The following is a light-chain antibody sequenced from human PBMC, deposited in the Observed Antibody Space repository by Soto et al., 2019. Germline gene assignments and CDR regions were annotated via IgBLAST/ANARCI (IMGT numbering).Light chain of an antibody. Sequence: EIVLTQSPATLSLSPGERATLSCRASQSVSSYLAWYQQKPGQAPRLLIYDASNRATGNPTRFSGQWSGKNFPLTIGSLEPEDFAVYYCQQRRNWPLTFGGGTRVDIK. CDR3: QQRRNWPLT. CDR2: DAS. CDR1: QSVSSY. J-gene: IGKJ4*01. V-gene: IGKV3-11*01.